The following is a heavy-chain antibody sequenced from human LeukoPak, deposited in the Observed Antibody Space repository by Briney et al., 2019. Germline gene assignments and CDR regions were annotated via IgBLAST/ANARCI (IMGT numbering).Heavy chain of an antibody. V-gene: IGHV3-48*03. CDR3: ARYRVPAAMQDYYYYGMDV. Sequence: GGSLRLSRAASGFTFSSYEMNWVRQAPGKGLEWVSYISSSGSTIYYADSVKGRFTISRDNAKNSLYLQMNSLRAEDTAVYYCARYRVPAAMQDYYYYGMDVWGKGTTVTVSS. J-gene: IGHJ6*04. CDR1: GFTFSSYE. CDR2: ISSSGSTI. D-gene: IGHD2-2*01.